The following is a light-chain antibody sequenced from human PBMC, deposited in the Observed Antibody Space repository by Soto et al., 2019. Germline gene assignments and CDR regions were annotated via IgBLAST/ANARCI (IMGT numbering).Light chain of an antibody. Sequence: DIQMTQSPSSLSASVGDRVTITCQASQDISNYLNWYQQKPGKAPKLLIYDASNLETGVPSRFSGSGSGTDFTFTISSLQPEDIATYYCQQYANLPTYTFGQGTMLEIK. CDR3: QQYANLPTYT. CDR1: QDISNY. CDR2: DAS. J-gene: IGKJ2*01. V-gene: IGKV1-33*01.